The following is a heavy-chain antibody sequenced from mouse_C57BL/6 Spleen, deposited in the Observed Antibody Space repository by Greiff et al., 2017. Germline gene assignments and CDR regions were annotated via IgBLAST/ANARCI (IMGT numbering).Heavy chain of an antibody. D-gene: IGHD1-1*02. Sequence: EVTLVESGGGLVKPGGSLKLSCAASGFTFSSYAMSWVRQTPEKRLEWVATISDGGSYTYYPDNVKGRFTISRDNAKNNLYLQMSHLKSEDTAMYYCARGGGPYAMDYWGQGTSVTVSS. V-gene: IGHV5-4*03. CDR3: ARGGGPYAMDY. J-gene: IGHJ4*01. CDR1: GFTFSSYA. CDR2: ISDGGSYT.